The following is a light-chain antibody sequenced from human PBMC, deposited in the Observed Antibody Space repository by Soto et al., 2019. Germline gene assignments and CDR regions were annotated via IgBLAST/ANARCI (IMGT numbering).Light chain of an antibody. CDR2: AAS. Sequence: DVQMTQSPSSLPASVGDRVTITCRASQSIGNYLNWYQQKPGKAPKLLIYAASSLQSSVPSRFSGSGSGTDFTLTIGSLQPEDFATYYCQQSYSIPWTFCQRTTVEIK. CDR1: QSIGNY. CDR3: QQSYSIPWT. V-gene: IGKV1-39*01. J-gene: IGKJ1*01.